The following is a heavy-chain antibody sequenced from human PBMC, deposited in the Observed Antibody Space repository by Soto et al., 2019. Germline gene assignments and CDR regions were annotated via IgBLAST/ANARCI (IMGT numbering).Heavy chain of an antibody. CDR3: AKETTGGYYGMDV. CDR1: GYTFTDYR. D-gene: IGHD7-27*01. V-gene: IGHV1-2*04. Sequence: ASVKVSCKASGYTFTDYRVHWVRRAPGQGLEWMGWINPNSGGTNYAQKFQGWVTMTRDTSINTAYMELNRLRSDDTAVYYCAKETTGGYYGMDVWGQGTTVTVSS. CDR2: INPNSGGT. J-gene: IGHJ6*02.